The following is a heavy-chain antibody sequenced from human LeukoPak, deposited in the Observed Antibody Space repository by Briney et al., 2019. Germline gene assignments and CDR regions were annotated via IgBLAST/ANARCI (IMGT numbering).Heavy chain of an antibody. J-gene: IGHJ4*02. CDR1: GFTFSSYS. V-gene: IGHV3-23*01. CDR2: ISAGGGST. D-gene: IGHD2-21*02. Sequence: QPGGSLRLSCAASGFTFSSYSMNWVRQAPGKGLEWVSAISAGGGSTYDADSVKGRFTISSDNSKNTVYLQMTSLRVDDTAVYYCAKFDRTATYFDSWGQGTLVTISS. CDR3: AKFDRTATYFDS.